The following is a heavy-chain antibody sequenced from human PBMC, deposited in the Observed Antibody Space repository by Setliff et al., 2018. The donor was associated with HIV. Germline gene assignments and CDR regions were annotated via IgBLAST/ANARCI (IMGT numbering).Heavy chain of an antibody. Sequence: PGGSLRLSCAASGFTFSSYAMSWVRQAPGKGLEWVSVITQGGDSAYYADSVQGRFTISKDHSKNTLYLQMNSLRAEDTAMYYCAKLLFFAFHTWGQGTMVTVSS. CDR1: GFTFSSYA. D-gene: IGHD3-3*01. J-gene: IGHJ3*02. CDR3: AKLLFFAFHT. V-gene: IGHV3-23*01. CDR2: ITQGGDSA.